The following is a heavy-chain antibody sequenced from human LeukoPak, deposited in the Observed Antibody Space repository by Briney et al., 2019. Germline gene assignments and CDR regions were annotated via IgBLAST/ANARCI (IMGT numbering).Heavy chain of an antibody. Sequence: ASVKVSCKASGYTFTRYGISWARQAPGQGLEWMGWISAYNGNTNYAQKFQGRVTMTTDTSTSTAYMELRSLRFDDTAVYYCARDEYYGGNSHFDYWGQGTLVTVSS. CDR2: ISAYNGNT. J-gene: IGHJ4*02. CDR3: ARDEYYGGNSHFDY. V-gene: IGHV1-18*01. CDR1: GYTFTRYG. D-gene: IGHD4-23*01.